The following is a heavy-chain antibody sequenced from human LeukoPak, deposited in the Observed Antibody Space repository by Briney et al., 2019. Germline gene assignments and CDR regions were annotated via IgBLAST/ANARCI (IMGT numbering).Heavy chain of an antibody. Sequence: GGSLRLSCAASGFSFSNFWMRWVRQAPGKGLEWVANIRPDGSETDYVDSVKGRFTISRDNAKNSLYLQMNSLRAGDTAVYYCARDSSGYFDYWGQGALVTVSS. CDR2: IRPDGSET. J-gene: IGHJ4*02. CDR1: GFSFSNFW. V-gene: IGHV3-7*01. D-gene: IGHD3-22*01. CDR3: ARDSSGYFDY.